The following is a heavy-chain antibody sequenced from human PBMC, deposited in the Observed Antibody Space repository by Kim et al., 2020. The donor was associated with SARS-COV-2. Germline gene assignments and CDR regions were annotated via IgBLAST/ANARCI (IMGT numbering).Heavy chain of an antibody. Sequence: SETLSLTCTVSGGSISSSSYYWGWIRQPPGKGLEWIGSIYYSGSTYYNPSLKSRVTISVDTSKNQFSLKLRSVTAADTAVYYCARHEVDGVYYGSGSSPGWFDPWGQGTLVTVSS. CDR3: ARHEVDGVYYGSGSSPGWFDP. V-gene: IGHV4-39*01. CDR1: GGSISSSSYY. D-gene: IGHD3-10*01. J-gene: IGHJ5*02. CDR2: IYYSGST.